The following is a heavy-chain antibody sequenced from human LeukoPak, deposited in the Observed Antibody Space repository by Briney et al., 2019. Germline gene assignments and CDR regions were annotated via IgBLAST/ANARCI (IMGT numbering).Heavy chain of an antibody. J-gene: IGHJ4*02. CDR1: GFSFSSYW. CDR2: IRPDGSEK. V-gene: IGHV3-7*01. D-gene: IGHD5-18*01. CDR3: ARASGDIVETATMGSY. Sequence: GGSLRLSCAASGFSFSSYWMRWVRQAPGKGLEWVANIRPDGSEKDYVDSVKGRFTISRDNAKNSLYLQMNSLRAEDTAVYYCARASGDIVETATMGSYWGQGTLVTVSS.